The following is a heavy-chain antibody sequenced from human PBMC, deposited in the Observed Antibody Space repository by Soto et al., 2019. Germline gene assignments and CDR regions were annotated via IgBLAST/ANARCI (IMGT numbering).Heavy chain of an antibody. CDR3: ARDPVEVAAGKHFDY. D-gene: IGHD6-13*01. V-gene: IGHV1-2*02. CDR2: INPNRGGT. J-gene: IGHJ4*02. Sequence: ASVKVSCKASGYTFTGYYMHWVRQAPGQGLEWMGWINPNRGGTNYAQKFQGRVTMTRDTSISTAYMELSRLRSDATAVYYCARDPVEVAAGKHFDYWGQGTLVTVSS. CDR1: GYTFTGYY.